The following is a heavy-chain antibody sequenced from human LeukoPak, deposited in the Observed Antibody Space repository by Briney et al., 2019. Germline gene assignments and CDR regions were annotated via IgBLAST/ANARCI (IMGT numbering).Heavy chain of an antibody. CDR1: GFTFSSYS. Sequence: GGSLRLSCAASGFTFSSYSMNWVRQAPGKGLEWVSSISSSSSYTYYADSVKGRFTISRDNAKNSLYLQMNSLRAEDTAVYYCARDWDYYDSSGSSDPWGQGTLVTVSS. J-gene: IGHJ5*02. D-gene: IGHD3-22*01. V-gene: IGHV3-21*01. CDR2: ISSSSSYT. CDR3: ARDWDYYDSSGSSDP.